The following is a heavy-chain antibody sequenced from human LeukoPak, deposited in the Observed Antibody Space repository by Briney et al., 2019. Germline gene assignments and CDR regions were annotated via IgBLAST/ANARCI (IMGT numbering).Heavy chain of an antibody. D-gene: IGHD3-10*01. V-gene: IGHV4-34*01. J-gene: IGHJ3*02. CDR2: INHSGST. CDR3: VRSPRGSGSSTLLGVAFDI. CDR1: GGSINSYY. Sequence: SETLSLTCTVSGGSINSYYWTWIRQPPGKGLEWIGEINHSGSTNYNPSLKSRVTISVDTSKNQFSLKLSSVTAADAAVYYCVRSPRGSGSSTLLGVAFDIWGQGTMVTVSS.